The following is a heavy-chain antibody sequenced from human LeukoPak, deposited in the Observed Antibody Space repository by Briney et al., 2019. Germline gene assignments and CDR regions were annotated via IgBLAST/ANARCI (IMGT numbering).Heavy chain of an antibody. CDR3: ARVQAAAGSRYFDY. CDR1: GYTFTGYY. J-gene: IGHJ4*02. V-gene: IGHV1-2*02. CDR2: INPNSGGT. Sequence: ASVKVSCKASGYTFTGYYMHRVRQAPGQGLEWMGWINPNSGGTNYAQKFQGRVTMTRDTSISTAYMELSRLRSDDTAVYYCARVQAAAGSRYFDYWGQGTLVTVSS. D-gene: IGHD6-13*01.